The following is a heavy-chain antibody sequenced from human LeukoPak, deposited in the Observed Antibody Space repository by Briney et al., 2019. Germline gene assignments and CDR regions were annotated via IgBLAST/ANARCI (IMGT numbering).Heavy chain of an antibody. V-gene: IGHV1-18*01. J-gene: IGHJ5*02. D-gene: IGHD6-13*01. CDR2: ISAYNGNT. Sequence: GVSVKVSCKASGYIFTSYGISWVRQAPGQGLEWMGWISAYNGNTNYAQKLQGRVTMTTDTSTSTAYMELRSLRSDDTAVYYCARDMRDIAAAELDPWGQGTLVTVSS. CDR1: GYIFTSYG. CDR3: ARDMRDIAAAELDP.